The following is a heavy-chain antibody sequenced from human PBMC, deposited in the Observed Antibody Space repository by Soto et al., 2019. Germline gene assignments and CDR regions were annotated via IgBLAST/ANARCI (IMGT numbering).Heavy chain of an antibody. Sequence: GGSLRLSCAASGFTFSSYAMSWVRQAPGKGLEWVSAISGSGGSTYYADSVKGRFTISRDNSKNTLYLQMNSLRAEDTAVYYCAKQGYYYDSSGYFDYWGQGTLVTVSS. CDR3: AKQGYYYDSSGYFDY. J-gene: IGHJ4*02. V-gene: IGHV3-23*01. D-gene: IGHD3-22*01. CDR2: ISGSGGST. CDR1: GFTFSSYA.